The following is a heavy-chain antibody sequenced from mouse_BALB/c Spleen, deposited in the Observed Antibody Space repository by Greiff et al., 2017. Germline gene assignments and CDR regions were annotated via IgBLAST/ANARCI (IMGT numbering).Heavy chain of an antibody. V-gene: IGHV1-7*01. D-gene: IGHD2-4*01. CDR3: AREYDYDAFAY. J-gene: IGHJ3*01. CDR2: INPSTGYT. CDR1: GYTFTSYW. Sequence: LQESGAELAKPGASVKMSCKASGYTFTSYWMHWVKQRPGQGLEWIGYINPSTGYTEYNQKFKDKATLTADKSSSTAYMQLSSLTSEDSAVYYCAREYDYDAFAYWGQGTLVTVSA.